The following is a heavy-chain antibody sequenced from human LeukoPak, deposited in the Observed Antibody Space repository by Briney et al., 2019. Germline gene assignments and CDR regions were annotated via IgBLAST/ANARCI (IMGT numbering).Heavy chain of an antibody. J-gene: IGHJ5*02. CDR1: GFTFRSYG. Sequence: PGGSLRLSCAASGFTFRSYGMHWVRQAPGKGLEWMADISYDGSNKYYADSVKGRFTISRDNSKNTLYLQMNSLRAEDTAMYYCAKYYYDSSGPNWFDPWGQGTLVTVSS. CDR3: AKYYYDSSGPNWFDP. V-gene: IGHV3-30*18. CDR2: ISYDGSNK. D-gene: IGHD3-22*01.